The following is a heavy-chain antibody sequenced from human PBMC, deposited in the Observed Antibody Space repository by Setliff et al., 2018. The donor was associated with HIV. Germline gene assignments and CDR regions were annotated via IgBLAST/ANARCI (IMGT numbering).Heavy chain of an antibody. Sequence: LRLSCAASGFTVSTYYMSWVRQAPGKGLEWVSTIHSGGSTYHADSVKGRFTLSRDTSKNTLFLQMNSLRPEDTAVYYCARVRLYNTALDYWGQGTQVTVSS. D-gene: IGHD3-3*01. V-gene: IGHV3-66*02. CDR1: GFTVSTYY. J-gene: IGHJ4*02. CDR2: IHSGGST. CDR3: ARVRLYNTALDY.